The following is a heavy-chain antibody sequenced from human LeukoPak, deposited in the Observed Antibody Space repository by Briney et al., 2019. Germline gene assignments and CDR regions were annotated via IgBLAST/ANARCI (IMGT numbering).Heavy chain of an antibody. Sequence: ASVKVSCKASGYTFTGYYMHWVRQAPGQGLEWMGWINPNSGGTNYAQKFQGRVTMTRDTSISTAYMELSSLRSDDTAMYYCARDASDYYDSSGYYPDVHFDYWGQGTLVTVSS. CDR1: GYTFTGYY. CDR2: INPNSGGT. D-gene: IGHD3-22*01. V-gene: IGHV1-2*02. CDR3: ARDASDYYDSSGYYPDVHFDY. J-gene: IGHJ4*02.